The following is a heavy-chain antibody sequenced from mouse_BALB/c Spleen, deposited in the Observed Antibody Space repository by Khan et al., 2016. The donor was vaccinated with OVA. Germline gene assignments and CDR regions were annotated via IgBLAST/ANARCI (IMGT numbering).Heavy chain of an antibody. V-gene: IGHV1-5*01. CDR3: ARNGFGNYEIWDY. J-gene: IGHJ2*01. Sequence: IQLVQSGTVLARPGASVKMSCKASGYTFTNYWMHWVKQRPGQGLEWIGTIYPGNSDTNYNQKFTGKAKLTAVTSPSTAYMELSSLTNEDSAVYYCARNGFGNYEIWDYWGQGTTLTVSS. D-gene: IGHD2-1*01. CDR1: GYTFTNYW. CDR2: IYPGNSDT.